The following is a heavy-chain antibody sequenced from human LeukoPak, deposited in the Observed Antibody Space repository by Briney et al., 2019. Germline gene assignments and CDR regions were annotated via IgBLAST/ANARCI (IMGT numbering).Heavy chain of an antibody. CDR3: ATRAPYCGGDGWDFDY. CDR2: INPNSGGT. Sequence: ASVKVSCKASGYTFTGYYMHWVRQAPGQGLEWMGRINPNSGGTNYAQKFQGRVTMTRDTSISTAYMELSRLRSDDTAVYYCATRAPYCGGDGWDFDYWGQGTLVTVSS. V-gene: IGHV1-2*06. CDR1: GYTFTGYY. J-gene: IGHJ4*02. D-gene: IGHD2-21*02.